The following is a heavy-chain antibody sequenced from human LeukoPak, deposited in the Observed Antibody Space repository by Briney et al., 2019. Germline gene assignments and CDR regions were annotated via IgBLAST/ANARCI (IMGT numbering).Heavy chain of an antibody. J-gene: IGHJ5*02. D-gene: IGHD2-2*01. CDR2: IIPIFGTA. Sequence: ASVKVSCKASGGTFSSYAISWVRQAPGQGLEWMGGIIPIFGTANYAQKFQGRVTISADKSTSTAYMELSSLRSEDTAVYYCARSYCSSTSCYANWFDPWGQGTLVTVSS. CDR3: ARSYCSSTSCYANWFDP. V-gene: IGHV1-69*06. CDR1: GGTFSSYA.